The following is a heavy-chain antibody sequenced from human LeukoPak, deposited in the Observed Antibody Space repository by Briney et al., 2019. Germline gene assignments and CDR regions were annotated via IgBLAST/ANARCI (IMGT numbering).Heavy chain of an antibody. CDR1: GYSISNGYY. J-gene: IGHJ1*01. Sequence: PSETLSLTCTVSGYSISNGYYWGWIRQPPGKGLEWIGSLYHSESTYYNPSLKSRVTISVDTSKNQFSLKLSSVTAADTAVYYCARYGQQLVLGYFQHWGQGTLVTVSS. V-gene: IGHV4-38-2*02. CDR2: LYHSEST. CDR3: ARYGQQLVLGYFQH. D-gene: IGHD6-13*01.